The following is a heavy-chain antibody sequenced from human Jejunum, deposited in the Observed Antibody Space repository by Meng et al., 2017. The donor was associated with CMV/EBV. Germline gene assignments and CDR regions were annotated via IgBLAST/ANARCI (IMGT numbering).Heavy chain of an antibody. V-gene: IGHV3-7*01. D-gene: IGHD1-26*01. CDR3: GRSGGL. J-gene: IGHJ4*02. Sequence: LRLACAASGFTVSSHWMTWVRQAPGKGLEWVASIKPDGSDKYYVDSVKGRFTISRDNANNSLYLQMNSLRGEDTAVYYCGRSGGLWGQGTLVTVSS. CDR1: GFTVSSHW. CDR2: IKPDGSDK.